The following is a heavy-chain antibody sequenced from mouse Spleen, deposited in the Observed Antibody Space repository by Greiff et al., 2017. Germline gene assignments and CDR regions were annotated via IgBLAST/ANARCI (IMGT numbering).Heavy chain of an antibody. CDR1: GFTFNSYA. CDR2: ICSGGGNT. J-gene: IGHJ1*01. Sequence: EVKLMESGGGLVKLGGSLKLSCVASGFTFNSYAMSWARQTPEKRLEWVATICSGGGNTYYPDSVKGRFTISRDNAKNTLHLQMSSLTSEDTAMYYCARHYYGSRYWYFDVWGAGTTVTVSS. D-gene: IGHD1-1*01. V-gene: IGHV5-9*04. CDR3: ARHYYGSRYWYFDV.